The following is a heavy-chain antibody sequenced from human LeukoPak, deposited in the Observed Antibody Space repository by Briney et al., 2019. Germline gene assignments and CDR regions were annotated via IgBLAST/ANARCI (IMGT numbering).Heavy chain of an antibody. Sequence: RASVKVSCKASGYTFTGYYIHWVRQAPGQGLEWMGWINPNSGVTHYPQKFQGRVTMTRDTSIRTAYMELSSLRSGDTAVYYCARATGAISYFDYWGQGTLVTVSS. CDR2: INPNSGVT. V-gene: IGHV1-2*02. D-gene: IGHD1-14*01. CDR3: ARATGAISYFDY. CDR1: GYTFTGYY. J-gene: IGHJ4*02.